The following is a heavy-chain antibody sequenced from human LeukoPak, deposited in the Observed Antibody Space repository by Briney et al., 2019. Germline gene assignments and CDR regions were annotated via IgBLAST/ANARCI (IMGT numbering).Heavy chain of an antibody. Sequence: GGSLRLSCAASGFTFSSYAMHWVRQAPGKGLEWVAVISYDGSNKYYADSVKGRFTISRDNSKNTLYLQMNSLRAEDTAVYYCARGAGSSHYYYYYYMDVWGKGTTVTVSS. J-gene: IGHJ6*03. CDR2: ISYDGSNK. CDR1: GFTFSSYA. V-gene: IGHV3-30-3*01. D-gene: IGHD1-26*01. CDR3: ARGAGSSHYYYYYYMDV.